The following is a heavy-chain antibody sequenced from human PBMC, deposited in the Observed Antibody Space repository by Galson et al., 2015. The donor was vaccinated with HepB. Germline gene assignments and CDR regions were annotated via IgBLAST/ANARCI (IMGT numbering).Heavy chain of an antibody. Sequence: CAISGDSVTSNSAVWNWIRQSPSRGLEWLGRTYFRSQWRIDYSVSVKSRITINADTSQNQFSLHPNSMTPEYTAVYYGDYGSDVWGQGTTVIVSS. J-gene: IGHJ6*02. CDR2: TYFRSQWRI. CDR1: GDSVTSNSAV. V-gene: IGHV6-1*01. CDR3: DYGSDV.